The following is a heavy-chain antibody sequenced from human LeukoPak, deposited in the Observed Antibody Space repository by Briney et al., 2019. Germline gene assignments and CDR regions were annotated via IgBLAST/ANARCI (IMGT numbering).Heavy chain of an antibody. D-gene: IGHD5-24*01. J-gene: IGHJ4*02. Sequence: SETLSLTCTVSGGSISGYYWSWIRQPPGKGLEWIGYIYYSGSTNYNPSLKSRVTISVDTSKNQFSLKLSSVTAADTAVYYCARIEMATILWGQGTLVTVSS. CDR2: IYYSGST. V-gene: IGHV4-59*08. CDR3: ARIEMATIL. CDR1: GGSISGYY.